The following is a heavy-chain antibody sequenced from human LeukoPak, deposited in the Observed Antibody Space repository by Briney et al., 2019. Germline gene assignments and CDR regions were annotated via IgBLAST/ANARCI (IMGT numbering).Heavy chain of an antibody. V-gene: IGHV3-53*01. D-gene: IGHD6-13*01. CDR3: ARDTPGIAASVNGG. CDR2: IYSGGST. CDR1: GFTVGNNY. Sequence: TGGSLRLSCTVSGFTVGNNYMNWVRQAPGKGLEWVSLIYSGGSTYYADSVKGRFTISRDNSKNTLYLQMNSLRAEDTAVYYCARDTPGIAASVNGGWGQGTLVTVSS. J-gene: IGHJ4*02.